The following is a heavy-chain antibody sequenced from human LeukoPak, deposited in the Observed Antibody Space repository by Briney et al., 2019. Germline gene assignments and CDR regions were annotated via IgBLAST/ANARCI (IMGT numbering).Heavy chain of an antibody. CDR2: ISGSDDNT. CDR3: SKDQRY. D-gene: IGHD1-1*01. Sequence: GGSLRLSCAASGVIFSTYAMSWVRQAPGKGLEWVSSISGSDDNTYYADSVKGRFTISRDSSKNTLYLQMDSLRAEDSALYYCSKDQRYWGQGTLVTVSS. CDR1: GVIFSTYA. V-gene: IGHV3-23*01. J-gene: IGHJ4*02.